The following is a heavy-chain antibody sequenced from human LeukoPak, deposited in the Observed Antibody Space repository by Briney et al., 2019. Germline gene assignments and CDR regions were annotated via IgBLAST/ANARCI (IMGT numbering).Heavy chain of an antibody. CDR1: RFTFRSYS. D-gene: IGHD2-21*01. Sequence: PGGSLRLSCAASRFTFRSYSMNWVRQAPGKGLEWVSYISSTGSSIYYVDSVKGRFTISRDNAKNSLYLQMNSLRAEDTAVYYCAKFGIGEEYWGQGTLVTVSS. V-gene: IGHV3-48*04. J-gene: IGHJ4*02. CDR2: ISSTGSSI. CDR3: AKFGIGEEY.